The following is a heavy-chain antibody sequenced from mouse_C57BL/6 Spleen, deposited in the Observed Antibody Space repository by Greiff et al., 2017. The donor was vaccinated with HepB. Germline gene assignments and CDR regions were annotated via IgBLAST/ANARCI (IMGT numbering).Heavy chain of an antibody. V-gene: IGHV5-4*01. CDR2: ISDGGSYT. Sequence: EVHLVESGGGLVKPGGSLKLSCAASGFTFSSYAMSWVRQTPEKRLEWVATISDGGSYTYYPDNVKGRFTISRDNAKNNLYLQMSHLKSEDTAMYYCARDRDDGYYVYFDYWGQGTTLTVSS. J-gene: IGHJ2*01. D-gene: IGHD2-3*01. CDR1: GFTFSSYA. CDR3: ARDRDDGYYVYFDY.